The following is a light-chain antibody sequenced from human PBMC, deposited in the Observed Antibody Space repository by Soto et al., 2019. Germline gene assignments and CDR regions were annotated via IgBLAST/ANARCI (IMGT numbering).Light chain of an antibody. J-gene: IGLJ3*02. Sequence: QSVLTQPPSASGTPGQRVTISCSGSRSNIGSNTVNWYQQLPGTAPKLLIYTNNLRPSGVPDRFSGSKSGTSASLAISGLQSEDEADYYCAAWDDSLDGGVFGGGTKLTVL. V-gene: IGLV1-44*01. CDR1: RSNIGSNT. CDR2: TNN. CDR3: AAWDDSLDGGV.